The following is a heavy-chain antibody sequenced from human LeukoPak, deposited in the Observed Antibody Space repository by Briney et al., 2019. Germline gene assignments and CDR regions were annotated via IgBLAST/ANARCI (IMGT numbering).Heavy chain of an antibody. V-gene: IGHV3-30*02. CDR3: ARAPTVLVGYCSSASCQADY. CDR1: GFTFSNYD. J-gene: IGHJ4*02. Sequence: GGSLRLSCAASGFTFSNYDIHWVRQAPGKGLEWLASIRYDGSNKDYADSVQGRFTISRDNSKNTLFLQMNSLRAEDTAVYYCARAPTVLVGYCSSASCQADYWGQGTLVTVSS. D-gene: IGHD2-2*01. CDR2: IRYDGSNK.